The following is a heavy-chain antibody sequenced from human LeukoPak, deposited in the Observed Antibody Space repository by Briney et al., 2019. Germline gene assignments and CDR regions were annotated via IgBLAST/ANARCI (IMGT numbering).Heavy chain of an antibody. CDR1: GFTFISYA. CDR3: ASRAGYTGSWSAFDY. Sequence: GGSLRLSCVASGFTFISYAMSWVRQAPGKGLEWVADIKQDGSEKYYVDSVKGRFTISRDNAKNSLYLQMNSLRAEDTAVYYCASRAGYTGSWSAFDYWGQGTLVTVSS. V-gene: IGHV3-7*05. J-gene: IGHJ4*02. CDR2: IKQDGSEK. D-gene: IGHD6-13*01.